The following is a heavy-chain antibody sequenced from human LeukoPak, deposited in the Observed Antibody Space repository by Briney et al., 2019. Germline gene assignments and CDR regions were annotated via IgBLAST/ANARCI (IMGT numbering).Heavy chain of an antibody. V-gene: IGHV4-34*01. D-gene: IGHD3-3*01. CDR3: ARGGYDFWSGYYGSRKGGFDY. J-gene: IGHJ4*02. Sequence: SETLSLTCAVYGGSFGGYYWSWIRQPPGKGLEWIGEINHSGSTNYNPSLKSRVTISVDTSKNQFSLKLSSVTAADTAVYYCARGGYDFWSGYYGSRKGGFDYWGQGTLVTVSS. CDR2: INHSGST. CDR1: GGSFGGYY.